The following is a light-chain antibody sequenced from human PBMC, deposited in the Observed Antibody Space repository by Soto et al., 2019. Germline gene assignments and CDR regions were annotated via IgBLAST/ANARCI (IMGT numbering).Light chain of an antibody. CDR3: QQYGSSPWA. Sequence: EIVLTHSGRAVSLSPGERATLSCRASQSVSSSYLAWYQQKPGQAPRLLIYGASSRATGIPDRFSGSGSGTDFTLTISRLEPEDFAVYYCQQYGSSPWAFGQGTKVDIK. V-gene: IGKV3-20*01. CDR2: GAS. J-gene: IGKJ1*01. CDR1: QSVSSSY.